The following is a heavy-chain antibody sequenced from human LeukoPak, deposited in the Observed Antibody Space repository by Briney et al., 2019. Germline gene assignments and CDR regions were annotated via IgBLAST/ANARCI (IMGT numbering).Heavy chain of an antibody. Sequence: GGSLRLSCEASGLTFNKYWMTWVRQAPGKGLEWVANIKQDGSEKNYVDSVKGRFTISRDNAKNSLSLRMNSLSAEDTAVYYCAKSGYNRFDYWGQGTRVTVSS. J-gene: IGHJ4*02. CDR2: IKQDGSEK. D-gene: IGHD5-24*01. V-gene: IGHV3-7*01. CDR3: AKSGYNRFDY. CDR1: GLTFNKYW.